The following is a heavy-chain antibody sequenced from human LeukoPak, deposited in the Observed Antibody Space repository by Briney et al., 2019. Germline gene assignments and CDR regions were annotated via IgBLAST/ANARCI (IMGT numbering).Heavy chain of an antibody. CDR1: GYTFTSYG. CDR2: ISAYNGNT. Sequence: ASVKVSCEASGYTFTSYGISWVRQAPGQGLEWMGWISAYNGNTNYAQKLQGRVTMTTDTSTSTAYMELRSLRSDDTAVYYCARDREWFGESSFDYWGQGTLVTVSS. D-gene: IGHD3-10*01. CDR3: ARDREWFGESSFDY. J-gene: IGHJ4*02. V-gene: IGHV1-18*01.